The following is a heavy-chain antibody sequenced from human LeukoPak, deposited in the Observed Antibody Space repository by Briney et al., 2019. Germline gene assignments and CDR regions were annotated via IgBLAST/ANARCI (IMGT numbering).Heavy chain of an antibody. CDR1: GFTFSSYA. Sequence: PGGSLRLSCAASGFTFSSYAMHWVHQAPGKGLEWVAVISYDGSNKYYADSVKGRFTISRDNSKNTLYLQMNSLRAEDTAVYYCACEGRYSSRVGYYYYGMDVWGQGTTVTVSS. D-gene: IGHD6-13*01. J-gene: IGHJ6*02. CDR3: ACEGRYSSRVGYYYYGMDV. V-gene: IGHV3-30-3*01. CDR2: ISYDGSNK.